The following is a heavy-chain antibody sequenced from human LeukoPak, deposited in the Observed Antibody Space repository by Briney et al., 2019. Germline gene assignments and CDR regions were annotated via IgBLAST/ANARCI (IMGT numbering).Heavy chain of an antibody. D-gene: IGHD3-10*01. CDR2: IYYSGST. V-gene: IGHV4-61*01. CDR3: ARAALLWFGESDY. Sequence: SETLSLTCTVSGRSVSSGSYYWSWIRQPPGKGLGWIGYIYYSGSTNYNPSLKSRVTISVDTSKNQFSLKLSSVTAADTAVYYCARAALLWFGESDYWGQGTLVTVSS. CDR1: GRSVSSGSYY. J-gene: IGHJ4*02.